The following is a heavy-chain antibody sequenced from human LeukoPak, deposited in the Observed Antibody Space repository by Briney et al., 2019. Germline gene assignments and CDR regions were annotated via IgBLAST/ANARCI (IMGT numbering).Heavy chain of an antibody. CDR1: GYTYTTDG. CDR3: ARDRGIAEAGSFDP. D-gene: IGHD6-13*01. Sequence: ASVKVSCKASGYTYTTDGISWVRQAPGQGLEWMGWIDTYSGKTNYAQKFQGRVTMTSDTSTSTAYMELRSLRSGDTAVYYCARDRGIAEAGSFDPWGQGTLVTVSS. J-gene: IGHJ5*02. V-gene: IGHV1-18*01. CDR2: IDTYSGKT.